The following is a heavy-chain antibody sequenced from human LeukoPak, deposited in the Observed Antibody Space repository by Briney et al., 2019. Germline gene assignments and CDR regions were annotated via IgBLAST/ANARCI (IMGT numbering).Heavy chain of an antibody. V-gene: IGHV1-2*02. CDR3: ARVRGMVYNWFDP. CDR2: INPNSGGT. Sequence: ASVKVSCKASGYTFTGYYMHWVRQAPGQGLEWMGWINPNSGGTNYAQKFQGRVTMTRDTSISTAYMELSRLRSDDTAVYYCARVRGMVYNWFDPWGQGTLVTVSP. D-gene: IGHD2-8*01. J-gene: IGHJ5*02. CDR1: GYTFTGYY.